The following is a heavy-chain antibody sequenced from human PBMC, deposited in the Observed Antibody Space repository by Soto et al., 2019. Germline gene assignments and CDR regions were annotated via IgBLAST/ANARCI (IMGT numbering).Heavy chain of an antibody. CDR2: IDPSDSYT. J-gene: IGHJ5*02. D-gene: IGHD6-13*01. Sequence: SGESLKISCKGSGYSFTSYWISWVRQMPGKGLEWMGRIDPSDSYTNYSPSFQGHVTISADKSISTAYLQWSSLKASDTAMYYCAREDRSLNWFDTWGQGTLVTVSS. CDR1: GYSFTSYW. V-gene: IGHV5-10-1*01. CDR3: AREDRSLNWFDT.